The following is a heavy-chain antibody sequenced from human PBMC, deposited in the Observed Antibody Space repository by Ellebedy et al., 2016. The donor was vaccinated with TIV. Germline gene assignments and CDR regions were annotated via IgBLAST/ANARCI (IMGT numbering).Heavy chain of an antibody. CDR3: ARHGDFWSGFYQGGDSFDM. V-gene: IGHV4-39*01. CDR1: GGSISSSSYY. D-gene: IGHD3-3*01. J-gene: IGHJ3*02. CDR2: IYYSGST. Sequence: SETLSLTXTVSGGSISSSSYYWGWIRQPPGKGLEWIGSIYYSGSTYYNPSLHSRVTISVDTAKNEFSLKLTSVTAADTALYYCARHGDFWSGFYQGGDSFDMWGRGTMVTVSS.